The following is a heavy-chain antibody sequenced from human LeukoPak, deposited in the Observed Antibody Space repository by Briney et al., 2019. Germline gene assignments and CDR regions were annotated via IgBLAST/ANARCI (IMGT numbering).Heavy chain of an antibody. J-gene: IGHJ4*02. CDR3: ARPVDRGYYYSSGSYYPDY. CDR2: INPNSGGT. V-gene: IGHV1-2*02. CDR1: GYTFTGYY. Sequence: SVKVSCKASGYTFTGYYMYWVRQAPGQGLEWMGWINPNSGGTNYAQKFQGRVTMTRDTSISTAYMELSRLRSDDTAVYYCARPVDRGYYYSSGSYYPDYWGQGTLVTVSS. D-gene: IGHD3-10*01.